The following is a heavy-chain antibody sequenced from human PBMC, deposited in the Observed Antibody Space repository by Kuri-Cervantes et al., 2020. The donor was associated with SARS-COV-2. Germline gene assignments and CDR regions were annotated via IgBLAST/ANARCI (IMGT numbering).Heavy chain of an antibody. CDR1: GFTFANYY. Sequence: ETLSLTCAASGFTFANYYMSWVRQSPGKGLEWVANIKFDGSDKYYVDSVRGRFTISRDNAKNSLFLQLNSLTAADTAVYYCARSYGVRYVPFDHWGPGTLVTVSS. CDR2: IKFDGSDK. CDR3: ARSYGVRYVPFDH. V-gene: IGHV3-7*05. D-gene: IGHD4-17*01. J-gene: IGHJ4*02.